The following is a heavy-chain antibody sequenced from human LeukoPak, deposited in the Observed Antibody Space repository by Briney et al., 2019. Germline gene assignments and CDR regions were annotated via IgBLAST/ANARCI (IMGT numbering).Heavy chain of an antibody. CDR2: IKSKTDGGTT. V-gene: IGHV3-15*01. Sequence: GGSLRLSCAASGFTFSNAWMSWVRQAPGKGLEWVGRIKSKTDGGTTDYAAPVKGRFTISRDDSKNTLYLQMNSLKTEDTAVYYCLRTGTTHYYYYMDVWGKGTTVTVSS. J-gene: IGHJ6*03. CDR1: GFTFSNAW. CDR3: LRTGTTHYYYYMDV. D-gene: IGHD1-7*01.